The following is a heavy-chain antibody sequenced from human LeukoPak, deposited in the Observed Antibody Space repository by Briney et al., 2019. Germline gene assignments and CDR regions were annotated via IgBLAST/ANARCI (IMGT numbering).Heavy chain of an antibody. J-gene: IGHJ4*02. CDR1: GFSVSGNY. Sequence: PGGSLRLSCAASGFSVSGNYMSWVRQAPGKGLEWVSVIYSGGSIYYADSVKGRFTVSRHNSKNTLYLQMNSLRPEDTAVYYCASGSRFDYWGQGTLVTVSS. D-gene: IGHD5/OR15-5a*01. CDR3: ASGSRFDY. CDR2: IYSGGSI. V-gene: IGHV3-53*04.